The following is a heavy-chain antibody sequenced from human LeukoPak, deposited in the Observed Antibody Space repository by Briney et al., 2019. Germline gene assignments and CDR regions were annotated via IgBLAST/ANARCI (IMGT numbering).Heavy chain of an antibody. V-gene: IGHV3-48*02. D-gene: IGHD2-21*01. CDR2: ISTSSSTI. CDR3: ARDYPFGGDFDY. CDR1: GFTFSSYS. Sequence: GGSLRLSCAASGFTFSSYSMNWVRQAPGKGLEWISYISTSSSTIYAGSVKGRFTISRDNAKKSLYLQMNSLRDEDTAVYYCARDYPFGGDFDYWGQGTLVTVSS. J-gene: IGHJ4*02.